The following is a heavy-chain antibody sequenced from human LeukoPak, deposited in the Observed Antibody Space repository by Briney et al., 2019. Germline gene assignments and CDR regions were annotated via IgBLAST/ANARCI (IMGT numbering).Heavy chain of an antibody. D-gene: IGHD3-3*01. CDR1: GGSISNFY. V-gene: IGHV4-4*07. CDR3: ASSYYDFWSGIRGVDY. Sequence: PSETLSLTCTVSGGSISNFYWSWIRQPVGKGLEWIGRIHTSGSTNYNPSLKSRVTLSVDTSKNLFSLRLTSVTAADTAVYYCASSYYDFWSGIRGVDYWGQGTLVTVSS. J-gene: IGHJ4*02. CDR2: IHTSGST.